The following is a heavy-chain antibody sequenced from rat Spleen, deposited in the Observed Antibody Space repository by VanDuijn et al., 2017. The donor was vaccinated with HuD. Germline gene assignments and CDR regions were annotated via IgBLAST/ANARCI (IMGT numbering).Heavy chain of an antibody. V-gene: IGHV3-1*01. CDR3: VRSGTGWELRYFDY. D-gene: IGHD5-1*01. CDR2: ITYSGGI. CDR1: FYSITSSY. Sequence: EVQLQESGPGLVKPSQSLSLTCSVTFYSITSSYRWSWVRKFPGNKLEWMGFITYSGGISYNPSLQSRISITRDISKNQFFLQLNSVTTEDTGTYYCVRSGTGWELRYFDYWGQGVMVTVSS. J-gene: IGHJ2*01.